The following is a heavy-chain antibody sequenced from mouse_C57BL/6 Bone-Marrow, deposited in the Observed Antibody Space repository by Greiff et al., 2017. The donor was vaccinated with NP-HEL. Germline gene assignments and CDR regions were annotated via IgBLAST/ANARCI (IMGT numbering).Heavy chain of an antibody. CDR2: ISGGGGNT. V-gene: IGHV5-9*01. CDR1: GFTFSSYT. Sequence: EVQRVESGGGLVKPGGSLKLSCAASGFTFSSYTMSWVRQTPEKRLEWVATISGGGGNTYYPDSVKGRFTISRDNAKNTLYLQMSSLRSEDTALYYCARHPKANWFDYWGQGTTLTVSS. J-gene: IGHJ2*01. CDR3: ARHPKANWFDY. D-gene: IGHD4-1*01.